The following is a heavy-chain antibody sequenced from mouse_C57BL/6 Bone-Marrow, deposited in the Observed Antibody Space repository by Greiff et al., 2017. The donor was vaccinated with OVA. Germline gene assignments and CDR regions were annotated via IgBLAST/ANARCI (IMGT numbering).Heavy chain of an antibody. J-gene: IGHJ2*01. D-gene: IGHD2-1*01. Sequence: QVQLQQSGAELVRPGASVKLSCKASGYTFTDYYINWVKQRPGQGLEWIARIYPGSGNTYYNEKFKGKATLTAEKSSSTAYMQLSSLTSEDSAVYFCAREVIYYGPVPFDYWGQGTTLTVSS. V-gene: IGHV1-76*01. CDR3: AREVIYYGPVPFDY. CDR2: IYPGSGNT. CDR1: GYTFTDYY.